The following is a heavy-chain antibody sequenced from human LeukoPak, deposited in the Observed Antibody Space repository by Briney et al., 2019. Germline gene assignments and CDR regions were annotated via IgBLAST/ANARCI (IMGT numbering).Heavy chain of an antibody. CDR1: GGSISSTDHY. V-gene: IGHV4-39*01. J-gene: IGHJ2*01. Sequence: PSETLSLTCTVSGGSISSTDHYWGWIRQPPGKGLEWIGSIYYSGSTYYSPSLKSRVTISVDTSKNQFSLKLSSVTAADTAVYYCARQLGRGAWCFDLWGRGALVTVSS. CDR2: IYYSGST. CDR3: ARQLGRGAWCFDL. D-gene: IGHD7-27*01.